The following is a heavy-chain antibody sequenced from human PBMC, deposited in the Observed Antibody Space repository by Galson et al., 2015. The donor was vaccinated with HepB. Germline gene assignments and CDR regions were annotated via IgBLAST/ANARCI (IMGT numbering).Heavy chain of an antibody. J-gene: IGHJ6*02. CDR1: GLTFSYYW. V-gene: IGHV3-74*01. Sequence: SLRLSCAASGLTFSYYWMHWVRQAPGKGLVWVSHINSDATGTTYADSADFVKGRFTISRDNTKNTLYLQMNNLRAEDTAVYYCARGYHYGMDVWGQGTTVTVSS. CDR3: ARGYHYGMDV. CDR2: INSDATGT.